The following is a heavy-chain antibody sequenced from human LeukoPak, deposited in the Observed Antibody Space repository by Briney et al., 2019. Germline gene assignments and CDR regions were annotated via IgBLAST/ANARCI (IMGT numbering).Heavy chain of an antibody. V-gene: IGHV1-46*01. J-gene: IGHJ4*02. CDR2: INPSGGST. CDR1: GYTFTSYY. CDR3: ARVAPSYYYDSSGYRTSRPFDY. D-gene: IGHD3-22*01. Sequence: ASVKVSCKASGYTFTSYYMHWVRQAPGQGLEWMGIINPSGGSTSYAQKFQGRVTMTRDTSTSTVYMELSSLSSEDTAVYYCARVAPSYYYDSSGYRTSRPFDYWGQGTLVTVSS.